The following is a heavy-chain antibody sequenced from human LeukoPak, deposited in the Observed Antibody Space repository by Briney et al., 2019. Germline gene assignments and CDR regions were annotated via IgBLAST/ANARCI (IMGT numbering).Heavy chain of an antibody. D-gene: IGHD1-1*01. CDR3: TRRVARTGIYAYDI. CDR2: VFYSGST. Sequence: PSETLSLTCTVSGGSISTYYWTWIRQPPGKGLEWIGYVFYSGSTNYNPSLKSRVTISLDMSKNQFSLNLNSVTAADTAVYYCTRRVARTGIYAYDIWGQGTMVTVSS. J-gene: IGHJ3*02. V-gene: IGHV4-59*01. CDR1: GGSISTYY.